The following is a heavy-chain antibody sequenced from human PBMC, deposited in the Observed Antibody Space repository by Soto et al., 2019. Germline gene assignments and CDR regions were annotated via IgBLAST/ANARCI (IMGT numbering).Heavy chain of an antibody. D-gene: IGHD3-22*01. CDR3: ARVAAYYDSSGYPIYYFDY. CDR1: VGSISIYY. J-gene: IGHJ4*02. V-gene: IGHV4-59*01. Sequence: SETLSLTCTLSVGSISIYYWSWIRQPPGKGLEWIGYIYHSGSTNYDPSLKSRVTISVDTPKNQFSLKLSSVTAADTAVYYCARVAAYYDSSGYPIYYFDYWGQGTMVTVSS. CDR2: IYHSGST.